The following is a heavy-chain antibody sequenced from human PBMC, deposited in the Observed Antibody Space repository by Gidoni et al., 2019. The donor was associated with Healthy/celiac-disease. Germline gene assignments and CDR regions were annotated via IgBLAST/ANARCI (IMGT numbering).Heavy chain of an antibody. CDR1: GGTFSSYT. J-gene: IGHJ4*02. CDR3: AREGHDSSGYYWDY. Sequence: QVQLVQSGAEVKKPGSSVKVSCKASGGTFSSYTISWVRQAPGQGLEWMGRIIPILGIANYAQKFQGRVTITADKSTSTAYMELSSLRSEDTAVYYCAREGHDSSGYYWDYWGQGTLVTVSS. CDR2: IIPILGIA. V-gene: IGHV1-69*08. D-gene: IGHD3-22*01.